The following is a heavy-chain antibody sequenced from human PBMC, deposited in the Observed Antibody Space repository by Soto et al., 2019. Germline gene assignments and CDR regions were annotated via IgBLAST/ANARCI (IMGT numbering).Heavy chain of an antibody. Sequence: ASVKVSCKASGYTFTGYYMHWVRQAPGQGLEWMGWINPNSGGTNYAQKFQGWVTMTRDTSISTAYMELSRLRSDDTAVYYCARSSYYDSSGYYGYWGPGTLVTVSS. V-gene: IGHV1-2*04. J-gene: IGHJ4*02. CDR1: GYTFTGYY. CDR2: INPNSGGT. CDR3: ARSSYYDSSGYYGY. D-gene: IGHD3-22*01.